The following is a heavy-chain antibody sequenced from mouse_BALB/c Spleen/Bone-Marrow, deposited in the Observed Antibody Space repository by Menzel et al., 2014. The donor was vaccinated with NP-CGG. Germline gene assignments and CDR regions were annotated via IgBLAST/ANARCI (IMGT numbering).Heavy chain of an antibody. CDR2: IDPANGNT. CDR1: GFNTKDTY. Sequence: VQLQQSGAELVKPGASVKLSCTASGFNTKDTYMHWVKQRPEQGLEWIGRIDPANGNTKYDPKFQGKATITADTSPNTAYLQLSSLTSEDTAVYYCATMITDWYFDVWGAGTTVTVSS. D-gene: IGHD2-4*01. V-gene: IGHV14-3*02. J-gene: IGHJ1*01. CDR3: ATMITDWYFDV.